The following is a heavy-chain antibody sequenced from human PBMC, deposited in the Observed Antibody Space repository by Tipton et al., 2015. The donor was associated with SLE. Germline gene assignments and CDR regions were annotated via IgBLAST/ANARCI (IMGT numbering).Heavy chain of an antibody. CDR1: GFTFSSYS. D-gene: IGHD5-24*01. CDR2: ISSSSSYI. Sequence: SLRLSCAASGFTFSSYSMNWVRQAPGKGLEWVSSISSSSSYIYYADSVKGRFTISVDTSKNQFSLKLSSVTAADTAVYYCARVGFTEMATTPQGHFDLWGRGTLVTVSS. J-gene: IGHJ2*01. V-gene: IGHV3-21*04. CDR3: ARVGFTEMATTPQGHFDL.